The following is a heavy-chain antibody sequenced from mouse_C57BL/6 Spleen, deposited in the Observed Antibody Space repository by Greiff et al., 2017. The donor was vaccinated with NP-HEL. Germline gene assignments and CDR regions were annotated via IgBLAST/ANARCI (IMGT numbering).Heavy chain of an antibody. CDR1: GYTFTDYN. CDR3: ARYPYGSSYGGYAMDY. V-gene: IGHV1-18*01. CDR2: INPNNGGT. Sequence: EVQLQQSGPELVKPGASVKIPCKASGYTFTDYNMDWVKQSHGKSLEWIGDINPNNGGTIYNQKFKGKATLTVDKSSSTAYMELRSLTSEDTAVYYCARYPYGSSYGGYAMDYWGQGTSVTVSS. J-gene: IGHJ4*01. D-gene: IGHD1-1*01.